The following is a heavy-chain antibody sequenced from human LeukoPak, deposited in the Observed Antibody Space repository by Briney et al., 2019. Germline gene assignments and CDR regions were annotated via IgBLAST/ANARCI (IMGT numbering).Heavy chain of an antibody. J-gene: IGHJ4*02. CDR1: GGSISSGDYY. CDR3: ARATLINVYYYDSSGGFDY. V-gene: IGHV4-30-4*08. D-gene: IGHD3-22*01. CDR2: IYYSGST. Sequence: SETLSLTCTVSGGSISSGDYYWSWIRQPPGKGLEWIGYIYYSGSTYYNPSLKSRVTISVDTSKNQFSLKLSSVTAADTAVYYCARATLINVYYYDSSGGFDYWGQGTLVTVSS.